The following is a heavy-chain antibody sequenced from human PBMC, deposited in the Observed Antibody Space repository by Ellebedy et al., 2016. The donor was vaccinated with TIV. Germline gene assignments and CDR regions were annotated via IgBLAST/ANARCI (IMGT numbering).Heavy chain of an antibody. V-gene: IGHV3-11*04. Sequence: GESLKISCAASGFTFSAYYLSWIRQAPGQGLEWVSYISSAGSTMKYADSAKGRFTISRDNADNSLYLQMNSRRADDTAVYYCARDRRGVLDIWGQGTMVTVSS. D-gene: IGHD3-16*01. J-gene: IGHJ3*02. CDR1: GFTFSAYY. CDR2: ISSAGSTM. CDR3: ARDRRGVLDI.